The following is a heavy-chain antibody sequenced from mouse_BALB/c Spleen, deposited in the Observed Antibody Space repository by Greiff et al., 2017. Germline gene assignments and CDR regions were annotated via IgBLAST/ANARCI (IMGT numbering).Heavy chain of an antibody. V-gene: IGHV5-6-5*01. CDR3: ARGYYGSSYDFDY. CDR1: GFTFSSYA. D-gene: IGHD1-1*01. J-gene: IGHJ2*01. CDR2: ISSGGST. Sequence: VQLKQSGGGLVKPGGSLKLSCAASGFTFSSYAMSWVRQTPEKGLEWVASISSGGSTYYPDSVKGRFTISRDNARNILYLQMSSLRSEDTAMYYCARGYYGSSYDFDYWGQGTTLTVSS.